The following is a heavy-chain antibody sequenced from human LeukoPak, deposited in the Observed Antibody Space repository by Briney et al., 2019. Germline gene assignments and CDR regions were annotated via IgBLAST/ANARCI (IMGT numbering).Heavy chain of an antibody. CDR3: IPPKGVMTKY. D-gene: IGHD3-16*01. V-gene: IGHV3-30*02. Sequence: GGSLRLSCAASGFTFGSYTIHWVRQAPGKGLEWVAIIRHDGSSKYYAESVKGRFTISRDTSKSTLFLQMNSLRAEDTAVYYCIPPKGVMTKYWGQGTLVTVSS. CDR1: GFTFGSYT. CDR2: IRHDGSSK. J-gene: IGHJ4*02.